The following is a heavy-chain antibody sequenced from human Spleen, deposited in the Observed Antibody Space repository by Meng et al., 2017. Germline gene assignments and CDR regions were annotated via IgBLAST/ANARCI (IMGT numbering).Heavy chain of an antibody. Sequence: GESLKISCVASGFTLSSYWMHLVRQAPGKGLEWVSSISSTSTYIYYADSLKGRFTISRDNAKNSLYMQMNSLRAEDTAVYYCARDLLEGGSDYYYAFFDRWGQGTLVTVSS. V-gene: IGHV3-21*01. CDR3: ARDLLEGGSDYYYAFFDR. D-gene: IGHD3-22*01. J-gene: IGHJ4*02. CDR1: GFTLSSYW. CDR2: ISSTSTYI.